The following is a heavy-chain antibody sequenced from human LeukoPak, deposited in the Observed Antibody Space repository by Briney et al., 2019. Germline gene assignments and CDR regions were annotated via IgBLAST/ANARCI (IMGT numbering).Heavy chain of an antibody. J-gene: IGHJ5*02. D-gene: IGHD3-22*01. V-gene: IGHV3-23*01. Sequence: SGGSLRLSCAASGFTFSSYAMSWVRQAPGKGLEWVSAISGSGGSTYYADSVKGRFTISRDNSKNTLYLQMNSLRAEDTAVYYCAKLGRAVVISRNWFDPWGQGTLVTVSS. CDR3: AKLGRAVVISRNWFDP. CDR2: ISGSGGST. CDR1: GFTFSSYA.